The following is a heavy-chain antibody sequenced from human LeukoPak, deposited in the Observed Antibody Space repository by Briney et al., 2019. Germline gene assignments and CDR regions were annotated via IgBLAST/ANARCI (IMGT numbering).Heavy chain of an antibody. J-gene: IGHJ6*02. Sequence: GESLKISCKGSGYTFTTYWIGWVRQLPGKGLEWMGIIYPDDSDARYSPSFQGQVTISADKSISTAYLQWSSLKASDTAMYYCARQYSSPSSYGMDVWGQGTTVTVSS. D-gene: IGHD6-19*01. CDR1: GYTFTTYW. CDR3: ARQYSSPSSYGMDV. V-gene: IGHV5-51*01. CDR2: IYPDDSDA.